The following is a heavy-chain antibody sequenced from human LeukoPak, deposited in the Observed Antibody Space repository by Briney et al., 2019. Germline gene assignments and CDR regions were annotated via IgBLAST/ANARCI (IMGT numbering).Heavy chain of an antibody. CDR1: GYTLSDYY. J-gene: IGHJ5*02. D-gene: IGHD2-15*01. Sequence: ASVKVSCKASGYTLSDYYMHWVRQAPGQGLEWMGWINPNSGGTNYARKFQGRVTMTRDTSISTAYMELSRLRSDDTAVYYCAFLCSANSCFSYWFDPWGQGTLVTVSS. CDR2: INPNSGGT. V-gene: IGHV1-2*02. CDR3: AFLCSANSCFSYWFDP.